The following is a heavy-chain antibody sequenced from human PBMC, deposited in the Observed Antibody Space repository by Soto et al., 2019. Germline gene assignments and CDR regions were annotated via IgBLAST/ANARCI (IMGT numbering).Heavy chain of an antibody. D-gene: IGHD3-10*01. CDR1: GGSISSSNW. V-gene: IGHV4-4*02. J-gene: IGHJ5*02. Sequence: PSETLSLTCAVSGGSISSSNWWSWVRQPPGKGLEWIGEIYHSGSTNYNPSLKSRVTISVDKSKNQFSLKLSSVTAADTAVYYCARASGFSDNWFDPWGQGTLVTVSS. CDR3: ARASGFSDNWFDP. CDR2: IYHSGST.